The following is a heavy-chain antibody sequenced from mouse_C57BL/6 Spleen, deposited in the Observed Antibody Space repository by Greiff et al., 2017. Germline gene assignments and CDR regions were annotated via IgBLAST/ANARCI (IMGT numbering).Heavy chain of an antibody. CDR1: GYSITSGYY. J-gene: IGHJ4*01. V-gene: IGHV3-6*01. CDR2: ISYDGSN. D-gene: IGHD2-4*01. CDR3: ARDYDYGNYAMDY. Sequence: VQLKQSGPGLVKPSQSLSLTCSVTGYSITSGYYWNWIRQFPGNKLEWMGYISYDGSNNYNPSLKNRISITRDTSKNQFFLKLNSVTTEDTATYYCARDYDYGNYAMDYWGQGTSVTVSS.